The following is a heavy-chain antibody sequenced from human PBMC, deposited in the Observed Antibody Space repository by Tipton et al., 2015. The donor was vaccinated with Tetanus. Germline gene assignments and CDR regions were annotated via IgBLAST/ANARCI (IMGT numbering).Heavy chain of an antibody. J-gene: IGHJ5*02. D-gene: IGHD1-1*01. CDR1: GDSVSGYY. Sequence: TLSLTCTVSGDSVSGYYWSWIRQPPGKGLEWIGYVYYTGSTNHNPSLKSRVTISMDRSKNQISLQLTSVTAADTAVYFCAQTADNWFDPWGQGTLVTVSS. V-gene: IGHV4-59*02. CDR2: VYYTGST. CDR3: AQTADNWFDP.